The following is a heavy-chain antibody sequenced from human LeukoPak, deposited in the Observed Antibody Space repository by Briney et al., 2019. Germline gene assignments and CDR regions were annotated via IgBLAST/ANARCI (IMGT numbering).Heavy chain of an antibody. J-gene: IGHJ1*01. CDR1: GSTFSFYA. D-gene: IGHD3-16*02. V-gene: IGHV1-69*05. CDR3: ATDNLAPSGVKYFQV. Sequence: ASVEVSCKASGSTFSFYAINWVRQAPGQGLEWMGGIVPKFGSTNYAQKFHDRLSITTDDSTSAAYMELSSLEAEDAAVYYCATDNLAPSGVKYFQVWGPGTLVTVSS. CDR2: IVPKFGST.